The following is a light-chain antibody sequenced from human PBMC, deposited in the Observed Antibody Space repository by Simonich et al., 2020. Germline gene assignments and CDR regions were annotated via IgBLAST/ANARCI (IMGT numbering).Light chain of an antibody. V-gene: IGKV4-1*01. CDR1: QSVLYSSNNKNY. Sequence: TINCKSSQSVLYSSNNKNYLAWYQQKPGQPPKLLIYWASTRESGVPDRFSGSGSGTDFTLTISSLQAEDVAVYYCQQYYSTPPTFGQVTKVEIK. CDR3: QQYYSTPPT. J-gene: IGKJ1*01. CDR2: WAS.